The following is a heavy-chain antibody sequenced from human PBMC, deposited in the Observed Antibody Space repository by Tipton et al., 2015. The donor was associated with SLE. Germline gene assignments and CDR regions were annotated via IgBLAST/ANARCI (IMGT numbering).Heavy chain of an antibody. CDR2: IYYSGST. Sequence: TLSLTCTVSGGSISSSSYYWGWIRQPPGKGLEWIGSIYYSGSTYYNPSLKSRVTISVDTSKNQFSLKLSSVTAADTAVYYCRLMTITSLFDYWGQGTLVTVSS. J-gene: IGHJ4*02. V-gene: IGHV4-39*07. CDR3: RLMTITSLFDY. D-gene: IGHD3-3*01. CDR1: GGSISSSSYY.